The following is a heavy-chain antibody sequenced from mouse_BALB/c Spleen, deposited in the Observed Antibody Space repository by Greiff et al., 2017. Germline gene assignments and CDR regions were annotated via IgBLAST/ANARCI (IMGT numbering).Heavy chain of an antibody. CDR2: ISDGGSYT. Sequence: EVKVVESGGGLVKPGGSLKLSCAASGFTFSSYTMSWVRQTPEKRLEWVATISDGGSYTYYPDSVKGRFTISRDNAKNNLYLQMSSLKSEDTAMYYCARGPAWFAYWGQGTLVTVSA. CDR1: GFTFSSYT. CDR3: ARGPAWFAY. J-gene: IGHJ3*01. V-gene: IGHV5-6-4*01.